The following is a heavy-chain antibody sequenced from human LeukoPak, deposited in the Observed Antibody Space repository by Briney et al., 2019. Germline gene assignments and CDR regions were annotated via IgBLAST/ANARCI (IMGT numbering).Heavy chain of an antibody. CDR1: GFTFSNYA. CDR3: AKNLAHSPYYYGMDV. Sequence: GGSLRLSCAASGFTFSNYAMGWVRQAPGKGLEWVSTISGGGGTTYYAASVKGRFTISRDNSKNTLYLQMNSLRAEDTAVYYCAKNLAHSPYYYGMDVWGQGTTVTVSS. V-gene: IGHV3-23*01. CDR2: ISGGGGTT. J-gene: IGHJ6*02.